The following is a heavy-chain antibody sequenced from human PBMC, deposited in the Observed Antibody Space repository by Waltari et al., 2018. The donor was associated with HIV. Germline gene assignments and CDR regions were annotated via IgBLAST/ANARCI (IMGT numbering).Heavy chain of an antibody. D-gene: IGHD6-19*01. CDR1: GFTFEDHG. V-gene: IGHV3-20*04. J-gene: IGHJ2*01. Sequence: EVQLAESGGGVARPGGSLRLSCTANGFTFEDHGMSWVRQVPGEGLEWVSGITGNGGKTGYLDSVKGRFIISRDNARSSLYLQMDSLRAEDTAFYYCARSSGEDQYFDFWGRGTLVTVSS. CDR2: ITGNGGKT. CDR3: ARSSGEDQYFDF.